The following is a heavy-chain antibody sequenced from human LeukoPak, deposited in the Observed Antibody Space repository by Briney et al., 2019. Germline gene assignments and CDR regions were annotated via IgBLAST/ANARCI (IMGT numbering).Heavy chain of an antibody. D-gene: IGHD2-2*01. CDR1: GGSFSGYY. CDR2: IYYSGST. CDR3: ARLGCSSTSCYDWFDP. Sequence: SETLSLTCAVYGGSFSGYYWSWIRQPPGKGLEWIGSIYYSGSTYYNPSLKSRVTISVDTSKNQFSLKLSSVTAADTAVYYCARLGCSSTSCYDWFDPWGQGTLVTVSS. J-gene: IGHJ5*02. V-gene: IGHV4-34*01.